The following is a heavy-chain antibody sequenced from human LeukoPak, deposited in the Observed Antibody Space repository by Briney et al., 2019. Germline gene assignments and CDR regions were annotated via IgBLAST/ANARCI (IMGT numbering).Heavy chain of an antibody. J-gene: IGHJ4*02. Sequence: SETLSLTCTVSGGSISNYYWSRIRQPPGKGLEWIGYIYYSGTTNYNPSLKSRVTISVDTSKNQFSLKLNSVTAADTAVYYCARGVYIAAAQYGYWGQGTLVTVSS. D-gene: IGHD6-13*01. CDR1: GGSISNYY. CDR3: ARGVYIAAAQYGY. V-gene: IGHV4-59*01. CDR2: IYYSGTT.